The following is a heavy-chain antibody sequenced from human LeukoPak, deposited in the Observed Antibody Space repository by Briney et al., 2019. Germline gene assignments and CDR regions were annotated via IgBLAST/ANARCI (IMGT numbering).Heavy chain of an antibody. V-gene: IGHV1-2*02. CDR1: GYTFTGYY. CDR3: ARGPGYCSTTSCSPYNWFDP. D-gene: IGHD2-2*01. Sequence: ASVKVSCKASGYTFTGYYMHWVRQAPGQRLEWMGWINPNSGGTNYAQKFQGRVTMTRDTSISTAYMELSRLRSDDTAVYYCARGPGYCSTTSCSPYNWFDPWGQGTLVTVSS. J-gene: IGHJ5*02. CDR2: INPNSGGT.